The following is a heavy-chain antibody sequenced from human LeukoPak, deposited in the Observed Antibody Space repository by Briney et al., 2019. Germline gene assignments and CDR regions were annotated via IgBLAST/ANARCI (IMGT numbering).Heavy chain of an antibody. CDR1: GGSVSSGSYY. CDR2: IYYSGST. J-gene: IGHJ4*02. Sequence: PSETLSLTCTVSGGSVSSGSYYWSWIRQPPGKGLEWIGYIYYSGSTNYNPSLKSRVTISVDTSKNQFSLKLSSVTAADTAVYYCARQTPHYHSFDYWGQGTLVTVSS. D-gene: IGHD4-23*01. V-gene: IGHV4-61*01. CDR3: ARQTPHYHSFDY.